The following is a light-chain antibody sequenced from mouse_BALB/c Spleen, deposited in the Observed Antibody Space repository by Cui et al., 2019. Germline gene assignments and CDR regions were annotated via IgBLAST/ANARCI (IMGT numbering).Light chain of an antibody. CDR1: SSVSY. Sequence: QIVLTQSPAIMSAAPGEKVTMTSSASSSVSYMYWYQQKPGSSPRLWINDTSNLVSGVPARFSGSRSGTSYSLTISSMEAEDAATNYCQQYSGYPFTFGSGTKLEIK. J-gene: IGKJ4*01. V-gene: IGKV4-55*01. CDR2: DTS. CDR3: QQYSGYPFT.